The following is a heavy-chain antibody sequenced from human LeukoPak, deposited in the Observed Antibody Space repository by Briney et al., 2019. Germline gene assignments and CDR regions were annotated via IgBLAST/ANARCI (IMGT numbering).Heavy chain of an antibody. CDR1: GFTFSDYG. CDR2: INWNGGST. CDR3: ARGVSYSSAWYGAYYFDY. Sequence: GGSLRLSCAASGFTFSDYGMTCVRQAPGKGLEWVSGINWNGGSTGYADSVKGRFTIARDNAKNSLYLQMNSLRAEDTALYYCARGVSYSSAWYGAYYFDYWGQGTLVTVSS. D-gene: IGHD6-19*01. V-gene: IGHV3-20*04. J-gene: IGHJ4*02.